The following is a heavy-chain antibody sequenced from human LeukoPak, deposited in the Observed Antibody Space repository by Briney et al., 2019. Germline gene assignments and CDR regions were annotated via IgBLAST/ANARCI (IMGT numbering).Heavy chain of an antibody. V-gene: IGHV4-34*01. Sequence: SETLSLTCAVYGGSFSGYYWSWIRQPPGKVLEWIGEINHSGSTNYNPSLKSRVTISVDTSKNQFSLKLSSVTAADTAVYYCAREGASNAFDIWGQGTMVTVSS. CDR3: AREGASNAFDI. CDR2: INHSGST. CDR1: GGSFSGYY. J-gene: IGHJ3*02.